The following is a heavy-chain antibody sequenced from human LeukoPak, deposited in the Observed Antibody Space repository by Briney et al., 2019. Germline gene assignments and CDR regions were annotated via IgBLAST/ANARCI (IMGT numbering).Heavy chain of an antibody. V-gene: IGHV4-4*07. CDR1: GASITSYS. J-gene: IGHJ4*02. D-gene: IGHD4-17*01. CDR2: VSTTGNT. CDR3: ARDRFGDYGVDY. Sequence: PSETLSLTCTVSGASITSYSWSWIRLPAGKELEWIGRVSTTGNTNYNPSLKSRVTMSVDTSKSQFSLKLSSVTAADTAVYYCARDRFGDYGVDYWGRGTLVTVSS.